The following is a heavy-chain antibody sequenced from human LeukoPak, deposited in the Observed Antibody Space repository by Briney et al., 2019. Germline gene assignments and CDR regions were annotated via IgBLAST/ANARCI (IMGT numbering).Heavy chain of an antibody. CDR2: ISAYNGNT. CDR3: ARCTATVVTLDFDY. Sequence: GASVKVSCKASGYTFTGYYMHWVRQAPGQGLEWMGWISAYNGNTNYAQNLQGRVTMTTETSTNTGYMELRSLRSDDTAVYYCARCTATVVTLDFDYWGQGTLVTVSS. CDR1: GYTFTGYY. J-gene: IGHJ4*02. V-gene: IGHV1-18*04. D-gene: IGHD4-23*01.